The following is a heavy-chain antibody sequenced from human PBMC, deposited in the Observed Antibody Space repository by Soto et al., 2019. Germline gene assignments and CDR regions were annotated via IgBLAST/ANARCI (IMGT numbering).Heavy chain of an antibody. Sequence: QLQLQESGPGLVKPSETLSLTCTVSGGSISSSSYYWGWIRQPPGKGLEWIGSIYYSGSTYYNPSLKSRVTISVDTSKNQFSLKLSSVTAADTAVYYCARRTADLIYGDYSIDYWGQGTLVTVSS. J-gene: IGHJ4*02. CDR1: GGSISSSSYY. V-gene: IGHV4-39*01. CDR2: IYYSGST. D-gene: IGHD4-17*01. CDR3: ARRTADLIYGDYSIDY.